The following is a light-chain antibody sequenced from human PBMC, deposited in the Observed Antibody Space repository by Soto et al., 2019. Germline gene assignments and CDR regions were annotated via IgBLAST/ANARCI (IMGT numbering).Light chain of an antibody. J-gene: IGLJ6*01. CDR3: SSSTNTNTLVM. CDR1: SSDIGRYKF. Sequence: QSVLTQPASVSGSPGQSITISCTGTSSDIGRYKFVSWFQQHPGKAPKLLIFEATNRPSGVSNRFSGSKSGNTASLTISGLQAEDEAIYFCSSSTNTNTLVMFGGGTKVTVL. V-gene: IGLV2-14*01. CDR2: EAT.